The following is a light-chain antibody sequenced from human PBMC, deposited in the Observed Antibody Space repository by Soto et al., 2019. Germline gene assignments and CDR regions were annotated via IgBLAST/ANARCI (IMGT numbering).Light chain of an antibody. CDR2: KDS. V-gene: IGLV1-47*01. CDR1: SSNIGSNF. CDR3: AAWDDNLSGLV. J-gene: IGLJ2*01. Sequence: QSVLTQPPSASGTPGQRVTISCSGSSSNIGSNFVYWYRQFPGTTPTILIYKDSLRPSGLPDRFSGSKSGTSASLAIGGLRSDDEADYYCAAWDDNLSGLVFGGGTQLTVL.